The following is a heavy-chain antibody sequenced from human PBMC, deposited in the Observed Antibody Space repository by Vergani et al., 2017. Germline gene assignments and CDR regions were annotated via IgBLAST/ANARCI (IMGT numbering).Heavy chain of an antibody. CDR3: ARSRQQLVRGYNWFDP. D-gene: IGHD6-13*01. Sequence: QVQLQESGPGLVKPSETLSLTCAVSGYSISSGYYWGWIRQPPGEGLEWIGSIYHSGSTYYNPFLKSRVTISVDTSKNQFSLKLSSVTAADTAVYYCARSRQQLVRGYNWFDPWGQGTLVTVSS. CDR2: IYHSGST. J-gene: IGHJ5*02. CDR1: GYSISSGYY. V-gene: IGHV4-38-2*01.